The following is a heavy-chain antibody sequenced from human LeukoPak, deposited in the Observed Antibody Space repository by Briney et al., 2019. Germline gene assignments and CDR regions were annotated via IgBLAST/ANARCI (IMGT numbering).Heavy chain of an antibody. V-gene: IGHV4-34*01. D-gene: IGHD3-3*01. J-gene: IGHJ4*02. CDR2: INHSGST. CDR1: GGSFSGYY. Sequence: SETLSLTCAVYGGSFSGYYWSWIRQPPGKGLEWIGEINHSGSTNYKPSLKSRVTISEDTSKNQFSLKLSSVTAADTAVYYCARGGLTIFGVVTLFDYWGQGTLVTVSS. CDR3: ARGGLTIFGVVTLFDY.